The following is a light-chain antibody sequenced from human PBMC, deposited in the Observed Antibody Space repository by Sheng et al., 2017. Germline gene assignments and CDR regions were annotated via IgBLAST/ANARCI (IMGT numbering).Light chain of an antibody. CDR3: MQGLQTLT. J-gene: IGKJ4*01. V-gene: IGKV2-28*01. CDR2: LGS. CDR1: QSLLHSNGYNF. Sequence: EIVMTQSPLSLPVTPGEPASISCRSSQSLLHSNGYNFLDWYLQKPGQSPQLLIYLGSHRGSGVPDRFSGSGSGRDFTLKISRVEAEDVGVYFCMQGLQTLTFGGGTKVEIK.